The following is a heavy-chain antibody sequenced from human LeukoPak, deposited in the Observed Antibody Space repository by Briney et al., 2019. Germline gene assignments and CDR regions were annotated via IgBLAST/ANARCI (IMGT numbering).Heavy chain of an antibody. CDR1: GGSISSYY. V-gene: IGHV4-59*01. Sequence: KPSETLSLTCTVSGGSISSYYWSWIRQPPGKGLEWIGYIYYSGSTNYNPSLKSRVTISVDTSKNQFSLKLSSVTAADTAVYYCARANLIEGQAFDYWGQGTLVTVSS. CDR3: ARANLIEGQAFDY. CDR2: IYYSGST. D-gene: IGHD1-26*01. J-gene: IGHJ4*02.